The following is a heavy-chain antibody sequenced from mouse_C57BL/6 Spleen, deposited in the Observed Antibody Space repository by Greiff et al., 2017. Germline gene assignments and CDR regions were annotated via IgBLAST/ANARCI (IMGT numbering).Heavy chain of an antibody. CDR1: GYTFTEYT. CDR2: FYPGSGSI. D-gene: IGHD1-1*01. CDR3: ARVEDDYYGSSFFAY. V-gene: IGHV1-62-2*01. Sequence: QVQLQQSGAELVKPGASVKLSCKASGYTFTEYTIHWVKQRSGQGLEWIGWFYPGSGSIKYNEKFKDKATLTADKSSSTAYMGLSRLTSEDTAVYFCARVEDDYYGSSFFAYWGQGTLVTVSA. J-gene: IGHJ3*01.